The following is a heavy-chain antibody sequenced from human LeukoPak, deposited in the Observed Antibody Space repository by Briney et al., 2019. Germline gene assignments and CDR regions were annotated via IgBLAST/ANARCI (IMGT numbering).Heavy chain of an antibody. Sequence: ASVKVSCKASGYTFTNYGISWVRQAPGQGLEWMGWISAYNGNTVYAQRLQGRVTMTTDTSTSTAYMELRSLRSDDTAVYYCARHRLPRVYYDSSGYYHAAFDIWGQGTMVTVSS. CDR2: ISAYNGNT. D-gene: IGHD3-22*01. V-gene: IGHV1-18*01. J-gene: IGHJ3*02. CDR1: GYTFTNYG. CDR3: ARHRLPRVYYDSSGYYHAAFDI.